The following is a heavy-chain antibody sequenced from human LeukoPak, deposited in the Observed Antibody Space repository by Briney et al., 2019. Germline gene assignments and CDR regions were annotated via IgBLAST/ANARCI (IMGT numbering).Heavy chain of an antibody. CDR2: IGVSGSTT. D-gene: IGHD5-18*01. CDR1: GFTFSSYA. J-gene: IGHJ2*01. Sequence: PGGSLRLSCAASGFTFSSYAMSWVRQAPGKGLEWVSAIGVSGSTTYYADSVKGRFTISRDNSKNTLYLQMNSLRAEDTAVCYCAKDTASSWWYFDLWGRGTLVTVSS. V-gene: IGHV3-23*01. CDR3: AKDTASSWWYFDL.